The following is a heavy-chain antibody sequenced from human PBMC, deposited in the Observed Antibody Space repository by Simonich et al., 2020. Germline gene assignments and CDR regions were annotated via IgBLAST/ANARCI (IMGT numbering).Heavy chain of an antibody. CDR2: KTVEESNK. CDR3: AREGAGNDGFDI. Sequence: QVQLVESGGGVVQPGRSLRFSCAAAGFTFSSDAMHWVRQDPGKGVEWVVGKTVEESNKYYAGSVKVRFTIYKDNSKNQLYLRMNSLRAEDTAVYYCAREGAGNDGFDIWGQGTMVTVSS. D-gene: IGHD1-26*01. J-gene: IGHJ3*02. CDR1: GFTFSSDA. V-gene: IGHV3-30*07.